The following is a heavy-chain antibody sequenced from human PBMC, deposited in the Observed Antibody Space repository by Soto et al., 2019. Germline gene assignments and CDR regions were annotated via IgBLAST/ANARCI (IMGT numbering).Heavy chain of an antibody. Sequence: SETLSLTCSVSGGSISSGDYYWSWIRQPPGKGLEWIGYIYYSGSTYYNPSLKSRVTISVDTSKNQFSLKLSSVTAADTAVYYCARGRFLEWLPHYYGMDVWGQGPTVTVSS. CDR1: GGSISSGDYY. J-gene: IGHJ6*02. CDR2: IYYSGST. D-gene: IGHD3-3*01. V-gene: IGHV4-30-4*01. CDR3: ARGRFLEWLPHYYGMDV.